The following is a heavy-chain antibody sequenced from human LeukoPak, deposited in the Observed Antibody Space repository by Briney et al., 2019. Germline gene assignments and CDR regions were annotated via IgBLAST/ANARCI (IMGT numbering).Heavy chain of an antibody. V-gene: IGHV3-21*04. Sequence: GGSLRLSCAASGFTFSSYSMNWVRQAPGKGLEWVSSISSSSSYIYYADSVKGRFTISRDNAKNSLYLQMNSLRAEDTAVYYCAKSGGWYDYYYYYMDVWGKGTTVTVSS. CDR3: AKSGGWYDYYYYYMDV. CDR1: GFTFSSYS. J-gene: IGHJ6*03. CDR2: ISSSSSYI. D-gene: IGHD6-19*01.